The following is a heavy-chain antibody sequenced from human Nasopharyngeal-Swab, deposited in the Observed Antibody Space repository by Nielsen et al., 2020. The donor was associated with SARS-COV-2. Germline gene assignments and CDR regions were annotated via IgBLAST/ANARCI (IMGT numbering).Heavy chain of an antibody. D-gene: IGHD6-13*01. J-gene: IGHJ4*02. Sequence: LSCTVSGGSISSSSYYWGWIRQPPGKGLEWIGSIYYSGSTYYNPSLKSRVTISVDTSKNQFSLKLSSVTAADTAVYYCARHRYSSSWSWYFDYWGQGTLVTVSS. CDR2: IYYSGST. CDR3: ARHRYSSSWSWYFDY. CDR1: GGSISSSSYY. V-gene: IGHV4-39*01.